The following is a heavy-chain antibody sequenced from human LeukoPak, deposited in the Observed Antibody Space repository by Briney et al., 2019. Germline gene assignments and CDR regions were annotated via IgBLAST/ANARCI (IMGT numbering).Heavy chain of an antibody. D-gene: IGHD1-7*01. CDR1: GDSISSSSYY. J-gene: IGHJ1*01. CDR2: IYNSGST. CDR3: VQNIPGTIEH. Sequence: SETLSLTCTASGDSISSSSYYWGWVRQPPGKGLEWIGSIYNSGSTYYNPSLKSRVTISVDTSKNQFSLKVSSVTAADTAVYYCVQNIPGTIEHWGQGTLVTVSS. V-gene: IGHV4-39*01.